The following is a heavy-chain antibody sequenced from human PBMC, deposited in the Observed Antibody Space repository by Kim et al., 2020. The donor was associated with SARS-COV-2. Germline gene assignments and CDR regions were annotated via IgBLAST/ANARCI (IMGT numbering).Heavy chain of an antibody. Sequence: ASVKVSCKTSGYTFTAYYIYWVRQAPGQGLEWMGRINPNSGGTNYAQNFQGRVTMTRDTSITTAYMELSSLTFDDTAVYYCARDDALTTGPEFWGQGTLVTVSS. CDR3: ARDDALTTGPEF. CDR1: GYTFTAYY. V-gene: IGHV1-2*06. CDR2: INPNSGGT. D-gene: IGHD3-10*01. J-gene: IGHJ4*02.